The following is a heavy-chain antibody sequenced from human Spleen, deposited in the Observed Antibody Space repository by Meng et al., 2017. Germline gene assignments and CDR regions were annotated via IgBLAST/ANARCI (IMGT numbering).Heavy chain of an antibody. Sequence: GQLQRGAAILSTRARTLVLTCVVSGGSIRDYDWSGSRQPQGQGVGWIGEINNSGSTNYTPSLESRATISVDTSQNNLSLKLSSVTAADSAVYYCARGPTTMAHDFDYWGQGTLVTVSS. J-gene: IGHJ4*02. CDR3: ARGPTTMAHDFDY. CDR1: GGSIRDYD. D-gene: IGHD4-11*01. CDR2: INNSGST. V-gene: IGHV4-34*01.